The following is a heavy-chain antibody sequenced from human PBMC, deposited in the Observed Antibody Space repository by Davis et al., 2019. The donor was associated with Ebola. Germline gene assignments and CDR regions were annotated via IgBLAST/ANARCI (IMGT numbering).Heavy chain of an antibody. J-gene: IGHJ4*02. Sequence: GESLKISCAASGFTFSSYAMSWVRQAPGKGLEWVSAISGSGGSTYYADSVKGRFTISRDNSKNTLYLQMNSLRAEDTAVYYCAKLSGGFDYWGQGTLVTVSS. CDR2: ISGSGGST. D-gene: IGHD3-16*01. CDR1: GFTFSSYA. CDR3: AKLSGGFDY. V-gene: IGHV3-23*01.